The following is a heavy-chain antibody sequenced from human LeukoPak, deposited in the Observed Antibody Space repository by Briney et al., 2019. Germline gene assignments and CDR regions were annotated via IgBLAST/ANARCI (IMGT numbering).Heavy chain of an antibody. V-gene: IGHV3-53*01. J-gene: IGHJ4*02. CDR3: ARGVTPSSNFDY. Sequence: GGSLRLSCAASGFTVSNNYMSWVRQAPGKGLEWVSVIYSGGGTYYADSVKGRFTISRDNSKNTLYLQMNSLRAEDTAVYYWARGVTPSSNFDYWGQGTLVTVSS. CDR1: GFTVSNNY. D-gene: IGHD3-10*01. CDR2: IYSGGGT.